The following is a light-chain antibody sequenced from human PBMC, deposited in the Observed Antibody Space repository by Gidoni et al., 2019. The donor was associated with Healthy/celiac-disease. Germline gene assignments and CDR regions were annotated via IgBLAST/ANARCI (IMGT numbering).Light chain of an antibody. J-gene: IGKJ2*01. CDR3: QQLNSYPPAYT. Sequence: QFTQSPSSLSASVGDRVTITCRASQGISSYLAWYQHKPGKAPKLLIYAASTLQSGVPSRFSGSGSGTDFTLTISSLQPEDFATYYCQQLNSYPPAYTFGQGTKLEIK. CDR1: QGISSY. CDR2: AAS. V-gene: IGKV1-9*01.